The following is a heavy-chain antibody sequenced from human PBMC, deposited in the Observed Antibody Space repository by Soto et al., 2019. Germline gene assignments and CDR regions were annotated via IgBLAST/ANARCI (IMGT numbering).Heavy chain of an antibody. Sequence: GGSLRLSCAGSGFTFSRYALHWVRQAPGKGLEWVASISHDGTNIYYADSVKGRFTISRDDFKNTLYLQMNSLSAEDTAVYYCARYSGYDYFFDYWGQGILVTVSS. CDR2: ISHDGTNI. CDR1: GFTFSRYA. D-gene: IGHD5-12*01. J-gene: IGHJ4*02. CDR3: ARYSGYDYFFDY. V-gene: IGHV3-30-3*01.